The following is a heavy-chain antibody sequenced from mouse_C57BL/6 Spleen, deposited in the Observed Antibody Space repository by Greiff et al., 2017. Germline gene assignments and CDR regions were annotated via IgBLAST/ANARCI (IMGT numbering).Heavy chain of an antibody. CDR2: IDPSDSET. Sequence: VQLQQPGAELVRPGSSVKLSCKASGYTFTSYWMHWVKQRPIQGLEWIGNIDPSDSETHYNQKFKDKATLTVDKSSSTAYMQRSSLTSDDSAVYYCARGELLPYYFDYWGQGTTLTVSS. CDR1: GYTFTSYW. V-gene: IGHV1-52*01. CDR3: ARGELLPYYFDY. J-gene: IGHJ2*01. D-gene: IGHD2-12*01.